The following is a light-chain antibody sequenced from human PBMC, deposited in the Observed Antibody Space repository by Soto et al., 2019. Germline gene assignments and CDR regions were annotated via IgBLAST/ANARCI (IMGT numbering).Light chain of an antibody. CDR3: QSYDSGLSGVV. Sequence: QTVVTQPPSVSGAPGQRVTISCTGSTSNIGTGFDVHWYQQVPGTAPKLLIYGKNNRPSGVPDRFSGSKSGTSASLAITGLQAEDEADYYCQSYDSGLSGVVFGGGTKLTVL. J-gene: IGLJ2*01. CDR2: GKN. CDR1: TSNIGTGFD. V-gene: IGLV1-40*01.